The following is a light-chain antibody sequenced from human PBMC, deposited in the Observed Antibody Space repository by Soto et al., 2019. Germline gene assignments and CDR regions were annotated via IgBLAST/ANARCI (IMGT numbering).Light chain of an antibody. J-gene: IGKJ1*01. CDR3: HQRQSWPRT. CDR1: QAVNTR. CDR2: LAS. V-gene: IGKV3-11*01. Sequence: EIVLTQSPATLSSFPGDRVTLSCRASQAVNTRLAWYQHRPGQAPRLLIYLASNRAAGVPARFSGSESVTDFTLTISDVEPEDFAVYYCHQRQSWPRTFGQGTTVDI.